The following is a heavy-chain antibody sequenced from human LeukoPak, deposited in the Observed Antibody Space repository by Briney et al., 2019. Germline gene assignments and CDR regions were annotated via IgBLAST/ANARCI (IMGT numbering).Heavy chain of an antibody. Sequence: SETLSLTCTVSGGSISGYYWSWLRQSPGKGLEWIGYIYYSGSTNYNPSLKSRVTISLDTSKNQFSLKLSSVTAADTAVYYCAKAGNWGGYYYYLDVWGKGATVTVSS. CDR2: IYYSGST. V-gene: IGHV4-59*01. CDR3: AKAGNWGGYYYYLDV. D-gene: IGHD7-27*01. CDR1: GGSISGYY. J-gene: IGHJ6*03.